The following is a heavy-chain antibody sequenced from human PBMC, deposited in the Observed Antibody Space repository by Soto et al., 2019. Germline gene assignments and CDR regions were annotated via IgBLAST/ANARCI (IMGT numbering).Heavy chain of an antibody. V-gene: IGHV3-48*02. Sequence: GGSLRLSCAASGFTFSSYSMNWVRQAPGKGLEWVSYISSSSSTIYYADSVKGRFTISRDNAKNSLYLQMNSLRDEDTAVYYCARATPKKYSSSWSDVDYWGQGTLVTVSS. J-gene: IGHJ4*02. CDR2: ISSSSSTI. CDR3: ARATPKKYSSSWSDVDY. CDR1: GFTFSSYS. D-gene: IGHD6-13*01.